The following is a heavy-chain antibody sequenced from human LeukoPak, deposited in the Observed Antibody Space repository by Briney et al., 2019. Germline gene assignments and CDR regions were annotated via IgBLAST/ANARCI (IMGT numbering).Heavy chain of an antibody. D-gene: IGHD3-16*01. CDR3: ASPTVGGASRENWFDP. V-gene: IGHV3-30*04. CDR2: ISYDGSNK. CDR1: GFTFSSYA. J-gene: IGHJ5*02. Sequence: GGSLRLSCAASGFTFSSYAMHWVRQAPGKGLEWVAVISYDGSNKYYADSVKGRFTISRDNSKNTLYLQMNSLRAEDTAVYYCASPTVGGASRENWFDPWGQGTLVTVSS.